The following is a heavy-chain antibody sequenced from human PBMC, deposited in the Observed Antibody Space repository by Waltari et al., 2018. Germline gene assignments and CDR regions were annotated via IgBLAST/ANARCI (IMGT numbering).Heavy chain of an antibody. CDR1: GFAINEYA. Sequence: EEQLLESGGGLVQPGGSLRLSCEACGFAINEYALTWVRQAPGKGREWVATISANEKTYYADSVTGRFTISSDNSKNTVYLQLSGLRADDTALYYCAKNVGAGYGSRAYALDYWGLGTPVTVSS. J-gene: IGHJ4*02. CDR2: ISANEKT. CDR3: AKNVGAGYGSRAYALDY. V-gene: IGHV3-23*01. D-gene: IGHD3-16*01.